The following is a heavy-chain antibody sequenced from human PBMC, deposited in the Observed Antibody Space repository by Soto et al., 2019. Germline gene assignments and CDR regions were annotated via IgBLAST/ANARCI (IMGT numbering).Heavy chain of an antibody. D-gene: IGHD6-6*01. CDR2: IYPGDSDT. Sequence: PGESLKISCKCSGYSFTSYWIGWVRQMPGKGLEWMGIIYPGDSDTRYSPSFQGQVTISADKSISTAYLQWSSLKASDTAMYYCASLEYSSSVGALDICAQRTTVIVS. V-gene: IGHV5-51*01. CDR1: GYSFTSYW. J-gene: IGHJ3*02. CDR3: ASLEYSSSVGALDI.